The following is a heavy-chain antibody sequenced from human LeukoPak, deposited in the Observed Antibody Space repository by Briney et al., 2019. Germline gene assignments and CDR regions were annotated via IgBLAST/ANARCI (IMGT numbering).Heavy chain of an antibody. J-gene: IGHJ4*02. CDR1: GFTFSSYS. V-gene: IGHV3-21*01. CDR2: ISSSSSYI. CDR3: AALSGSLISY. Sequence: GGSLRLSCAASGFTFSSYSMNWVRQAPGKGLEWVPSISSSSSYIYYADSVKGRFTIPRDNAKNSLYLQMNSLRAEDTAVYYCAALSGSLISYWGQGTLVTVSS. D-gene: IGHD1-26*01.